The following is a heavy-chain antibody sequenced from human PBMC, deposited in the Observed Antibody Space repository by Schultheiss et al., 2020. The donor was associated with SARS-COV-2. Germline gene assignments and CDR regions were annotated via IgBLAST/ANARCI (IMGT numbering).Heavy chain of an antibody. Sequence: SETLSLTCAVSGGSISSYYWSWIRQPPGKGLEWIGYIYYSGSTNYNPSLKSRVTISVDTSKNQFSLKLSSVTAADTAVYYCARDYYVGPTREYYYYGMDVWGQGTTVTVSS. CDR3: ARDYYVGPTREYYYYGMDV. CDR1: GGSISSYY. D-gene: IGHD3-22*01. CDR2: IYYSGST. V-gene: IGHV4-59*01. J-gene: IGHJ6*02.